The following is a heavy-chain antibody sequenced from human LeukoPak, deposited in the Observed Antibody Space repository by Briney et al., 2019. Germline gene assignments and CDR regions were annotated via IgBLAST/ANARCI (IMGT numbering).Heavy chain of an antibody. CDR2: IRSKANSYAT. J-gene: IGHJ3*02. Sequence: GESLRLSCAASGFTFSGSAMHWVRQASGKGLEWVGRIRSKANSYATAYAASVKGRFTISRDDSKNTAYLQMNSLKTEDTAVYYCTRPDYYDSSGYYSIARAFDIWGQGTMVTVSS. CDR1: GFTFSGSA. D-gene: IGHD3-22*01. CDR3: TRPDYYDSSGYYSIARAFDI. V-gene: IGHV3-73*01.